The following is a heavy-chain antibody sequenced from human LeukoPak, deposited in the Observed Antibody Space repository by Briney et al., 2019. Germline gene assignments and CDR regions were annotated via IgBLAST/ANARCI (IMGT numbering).Heavy chain of an antibody. V-gene: IGHV4-39*07. CDR3: ARVIFGDYVWGSYRPGAFDI. Sequence: PSETLSLTCTVSGGSISSSSYYWGWIRQPPGKGLEWIGSIYYSGSTYYNPSLKSRVTISVDTSKNQFSLKLSSVTAADTAVYYCARVIFGDYVWGSYRPGAFDIWGQGTMVTVSS. CDR2: IYYSGST. J-gene: IGHJ3*02. CDR1: GGSISSSSYY. D-gene: IGHD3-16*02.